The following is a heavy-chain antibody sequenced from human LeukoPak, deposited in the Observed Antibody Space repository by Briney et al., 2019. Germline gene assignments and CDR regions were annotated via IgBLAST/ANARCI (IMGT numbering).Heavy chain of an antibody. CDR2: IWYGGSNK. Sequence: GGSLRLSCAASGFTFSSYGMHWVRQAPGKGLEWVAVIWYGGSNKYYADSVKGRFTISRDNSKNTLYLQMNSLRAEDTAVYYCAISRDWTDAFDIWGQGTMVTVSS. V-gene: IGHV3-33*08. CDR1: GFTFSSYG. J-gene: IGHJ3*02. CDR3: AISRDWTDAFDI. D-gene: IGHD2-21*02.